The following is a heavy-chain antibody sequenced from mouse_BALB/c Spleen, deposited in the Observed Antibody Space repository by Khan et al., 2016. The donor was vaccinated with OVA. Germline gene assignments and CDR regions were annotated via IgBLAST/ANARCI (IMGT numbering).Heavy chain of an antibody. Sequence: QIQLVQSGPELKKPGETVKISCKASGYTFTNYGMNWVKQAPGKGLKWMGWLNTSTGEPTYADDFKGRFTFSLETSASSAYLQINNLKNEDTATCFCSRLAATAWFAYWGQGTLVTVSA. CDR2: LNTSTGEP. J-gene: IGHJ3*01. CDR1: GYTFTNYG. D-gene: IGHD1-2*01. CDR3: SRLAATAWFAY. V-gene: IGHV9-3-1*01.